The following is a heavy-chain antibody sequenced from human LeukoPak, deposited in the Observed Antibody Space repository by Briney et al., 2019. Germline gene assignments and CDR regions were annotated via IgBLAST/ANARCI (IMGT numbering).Heavy chain of an antibody. Sequence: LTGGSLRLSCAASGFTFSSYWMHWVRQAPGKGLVWVSRINSDGSSTSYADSVKGRFTISRDNAKNTLYLQMNSLRAEDTAVYYCARVGVSYSSSWANWFDPWGQGTLVTVSS. CDR1: GFTFSSYW. CDR3: ARVGVSYSSSWANWFDP. V-gene: IGHV3-74*01. CDR2: INSDGSST. D-gene: IGHD6-13*01. J-gene: IGHJ5*02.